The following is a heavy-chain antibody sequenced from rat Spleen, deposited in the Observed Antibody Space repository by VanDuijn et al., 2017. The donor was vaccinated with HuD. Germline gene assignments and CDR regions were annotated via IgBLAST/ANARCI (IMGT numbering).Heavy chain of an antibody. CDR1: GITFSNYA. Sequence: EVQLVESGGGLVQPGGTLKLSCAASGITFSNYAMAWVRQAPTKGLEWVATINFDGSSTYYRDSVRGRFSISRDNARSTLYLQMDSLRSEDTATYYCTRDPGSPFDYWGQGVMVTVSS. V-gene: IGHV5-29*01. J-gene: IGHJ2*01. CDR3: TRDPGSPFDY. CDR2: INFDGSST. D-gene: IGHD1-4*01.